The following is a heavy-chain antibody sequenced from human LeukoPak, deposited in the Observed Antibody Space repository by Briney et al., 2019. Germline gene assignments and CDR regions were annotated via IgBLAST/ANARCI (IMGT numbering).Heavy chain of an antibody. J-gene: IGHJ3*02. CDR3: ARDQDPGAFDI. CDR2: ISAYNGNT. Sequence: ASVKVSCKASSYTLTNYGISWVRQAPGQGLEWMGWISAYNGNTNYAQNLQGRVTMTTDTSTNTAYMELRSLRFDDTAVYYCARDQDPGAFDIWGQGTMVTVSS. CDR1: SYTLTNYG. V-gene: IGHV1-18*01.